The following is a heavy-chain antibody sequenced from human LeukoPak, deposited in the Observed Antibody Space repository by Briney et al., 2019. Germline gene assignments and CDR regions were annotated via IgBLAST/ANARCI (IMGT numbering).Heavy chain of an antibody. V-gene: IGHV3-30*03. CDR2: ISYDGSNK. CDR1: GFTFSSYG. J-gene: IGHJ4*02. D-gene: IGHD5-18*01. CDR3: ARGYTCGY. Sequence: QPGRSLRLSCAASGFTFSSYGMHWVRQAPGKGLEWVAVISYDGSNKYYADSVKGRFTTSRDNSKNSLYLQMNSLRAGDTAVYYCARGYTCGYWGQGTLVIVSS.